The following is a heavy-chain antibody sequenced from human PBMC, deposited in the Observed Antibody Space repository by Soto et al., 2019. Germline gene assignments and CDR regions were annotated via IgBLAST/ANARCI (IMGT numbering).Heavy chain of an antibody. V-gene: IGHV1-18*01. Sequence: GASVKVSCKASGYTFTSYGISWVRQAPGQGLEWMGWISAYNGNTNYAQKLQGRVTMTTDTSTSTAYMELRSLRSDDTAVYYCARDKWDIVVVVAATGAFDIWGQGTMVTVSS. D-gene: IGHD2-15*01. CDR1: GYTFTSYG. CDR3: ARDKWDIVVVVAATGAFDI. CDR2: ISAYNGNT. J-gene: IGHJ3*02.